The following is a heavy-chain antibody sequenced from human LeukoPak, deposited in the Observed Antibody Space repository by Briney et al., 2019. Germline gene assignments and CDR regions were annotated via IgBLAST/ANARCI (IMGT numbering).Heavy chain of an antibody. D-gene: IGHD3-10*01. J-gene: IGHJ5*02. Sequence: SETLSLTCTVSGGSISSGDYYWSWIRQPPGKGLEWIGYIYYSGSTYYNPSLKSRVTISVDTSKNQFFLKLSSVTAADTAVYYCARRLRGSGSYNWFDPWGQGTLVTVSS. CDR2: IYYSGST. V-gene: IGHV4-30-4*08. CDR1: GGSISSGDYY. CDR3: ARRLRGSGSYNWFDP.